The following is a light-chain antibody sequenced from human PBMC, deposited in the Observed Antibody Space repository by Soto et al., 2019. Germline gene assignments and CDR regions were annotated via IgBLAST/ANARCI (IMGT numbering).Light chain of an antibody. CDR1: QSVSSSY. J-gene: IGKJ3*01. CDR3: HQYGTVPLT. V-gene: IGKV3-20*01. Sequence: EIELTQSPGSLSLSAGERATLSCRASQSVSSSYLAWYQQKPGQAPRLLIYAAYSRATGIPDRFSGSGSGTDFSLTISRLEPEDFSVYYCHQYGTVPLTFGPGTKVDIK. CDR2: AAY.